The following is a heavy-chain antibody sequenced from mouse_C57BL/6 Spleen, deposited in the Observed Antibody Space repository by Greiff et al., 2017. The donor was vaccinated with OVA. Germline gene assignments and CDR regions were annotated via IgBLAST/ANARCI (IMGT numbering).Heavy chain of an antibody. CDR2: IDPEDGET. D-gene: IGHD3-2*02. Sequence: VQLKQSGAELVKPGASVKLSCTASGFNIKDYYMHWVKQRTEQGLEWIGRIDPEDGETKYAPKFQGKATITADTSSNTAYLQLSSLTSEDTAVYYCARDSGYRFAYWGQGTLVTVSA. V-gene: IGHV14-2*01. J-gene: IGHJ3*01. CDR1: GFNIKDYY. CDR3: ARDSGYRFAY.